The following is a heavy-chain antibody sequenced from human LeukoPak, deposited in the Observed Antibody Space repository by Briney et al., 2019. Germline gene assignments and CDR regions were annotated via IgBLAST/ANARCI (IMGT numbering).Heavy chain of an antibody. CDR3: ARTDSGNLGYFDY. CDR1: GFTFSSNW. CDR2: INQDGSVE. D-gene: IGHD1-26*01. V-gene: IGHV3-7*01. J-gene: IGHJ4*02. Sequence: GGSLRLSCAASGFTFSSNWMSWVRQAPGKRLEWAANINQDGSVEHYVDSVKGRFTISRDNAKNSLYLQMNSLRAEDTAVYYCARTDSGNLGYFDYWGQGTLVSVSS.